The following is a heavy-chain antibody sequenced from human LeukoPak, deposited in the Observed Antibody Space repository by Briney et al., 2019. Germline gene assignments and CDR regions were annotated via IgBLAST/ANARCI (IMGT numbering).Heavy chain of an antibody. CDR1: GYTFTSYG. D-gene: IGHD6-19*01. V-gene: IGHV1-18*01. CDR3: ARVTAVAGYDY. CDR2: ISAYNGNT. Sequence: ASVTVSCKASGYTFTSYGISWVRQAPGQGLEWMGWISAYNGNTNYAQKLQGRVTMTTDTSTSTAYMELKSLRSDDTAVYYCARVTAVAGYDYWGQGTLVTVSS. J-gene: IGHJ4*02.